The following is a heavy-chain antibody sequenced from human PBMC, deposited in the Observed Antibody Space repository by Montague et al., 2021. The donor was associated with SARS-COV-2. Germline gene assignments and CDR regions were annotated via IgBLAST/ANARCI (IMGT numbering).Heavy chain of an antibody. Sequence: LVKPTQTLTLTCTFSGFSLISDGVGVSWIRQPAGKGLECIGLLYTSESTNYNPSLKSRVTMSVDTSRKQFSLKLTSVTAADTAVYYCAGGYGSGSYSSWGQGTLVTVSS. CDR2: LYTSEST. J-gene: IGHJ4*02. V-gene: IGHV4-61*02. D-gene: IGHD3-10*01. CDR1: GFSLISDG. CDR3: AGGYGSGSYSS.